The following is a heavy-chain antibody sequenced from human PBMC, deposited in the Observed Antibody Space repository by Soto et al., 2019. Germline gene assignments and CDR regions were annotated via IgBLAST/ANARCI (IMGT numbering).Heavy chain of an antibody. CDR1: GFTFSNAW. Sequence: PGGSLRLSCAASGFTFSNAWMSWVRQAPGKGLEWGGRIKSKTDGGTTDYAAPVKGRFTISRDDSKNTLYLQMNSLKTEDTAVYYCTTTHGRFYYGMDVWGQGTTVTVSS. J-gene: IGHJ6*02. CDR2: IKSKTDGGTT. V-gene: IGHV3-15*01. D-gene: IGHD1-26*01. CDR3: TTTHGRFYYGMDV.